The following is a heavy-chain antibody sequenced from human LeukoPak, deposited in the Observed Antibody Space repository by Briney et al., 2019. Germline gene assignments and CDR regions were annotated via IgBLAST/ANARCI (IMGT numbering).Heavy chain of an antibody. D-gene: IGHD3-10*01. CDR1: GFTFSTYA. CDR3: AKGGYYYGSGSYQHAFDI. CDR2: ISGSGDST. V-gene: IGHV3-23*01. J-gene: IGHJ3*02. Sequence: GGSLRLSCAASGFTFSTYAVNWVRQAPGKGLEWVSTISGSGDSTYYADSVKGRFTISRDNSKNTLYLQMNSLRAEDTAVYYCAKGGYYYGSGSYQHAFDIWGQGTMVTVSS.